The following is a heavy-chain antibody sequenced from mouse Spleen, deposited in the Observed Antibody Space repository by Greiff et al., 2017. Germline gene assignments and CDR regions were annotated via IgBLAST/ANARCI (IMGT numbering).Heavy chain of an antibody. CDR2: INPNNGGT. J-gene: IGHJ2*01. CDR1: GYTFTDYY. V-gene: IGHV1-26*01. Sequence: VQLQQSGPELVKPGASVKISCKASGYTFTDYYMNWVKQSHGKSLEWIGDINPNNGGTSYNQKFKGKATLTVDKSSSTAYMELRSLTSEDSAVYYCAKVPSTMITAYFDYWGQGTTLTVSS. D-gene: IGHD2-4*01. CDR3: AKVPSTMITAYFDY.